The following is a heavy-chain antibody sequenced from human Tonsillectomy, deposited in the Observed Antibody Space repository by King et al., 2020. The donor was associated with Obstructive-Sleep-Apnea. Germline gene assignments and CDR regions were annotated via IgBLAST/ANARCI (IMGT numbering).Heavy chain of an antibody. CDR1: GYSFTSHW. CDR2: IDPSDSYN. D-gene: IGHD6-19*01. V-gene: IGHV5-10-1*01. J-gene: IGHJ3*02. Sequence: QLVQSGAEVKKPGESLGISWKGSGYSFTSHWISLVRQIPGKGLAWMGRIDPSDSYNNYSPSFQGHVTISADKSISTAYLQWSSPKASDTAMYYCARHVGSGWPLGAFDIWGQGTMVTVSS. CDR3: ARHVGSGWPLGAFDI.